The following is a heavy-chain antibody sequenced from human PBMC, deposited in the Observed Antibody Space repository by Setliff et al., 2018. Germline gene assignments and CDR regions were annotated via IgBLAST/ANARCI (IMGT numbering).Heavy chain of an antibody. CDR2: MNPNSGNT. CDR3: ARVYQDTFDI. CDR1: GGTFSSYA. J-gene: IGHJ3*02. Sequence: ASVKVSCKASGGTFSSYAINWVRQATGQGLEWMGWMNPNSGNTGYAQKFQGRVTMTRNTSISTAYMELSSLRSEDTAVYYCARVYQDTFDIWGQGTMVTVSS. V-gene: IGHV1-8*02.